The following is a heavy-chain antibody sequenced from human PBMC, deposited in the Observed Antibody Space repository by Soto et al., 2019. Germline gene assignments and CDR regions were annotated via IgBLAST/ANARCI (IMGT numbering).Heavy chain of an antibody. CDR3: ARAFWKEVVRGYWFDP. V-gene: IGHV4-34*01. CDR2: INHSGST. J-gene: IGHJ5*02. D-gene: IGHD2-15*01. CDR1: GGSFSDYY. Sequence: QVQLQQWGAGLLKPSETLSLTCAVSGGSFSDYYWTWIRQAPGKGLEWIGEINHSGSTTYNPSLKSRVSMSLDTSKNQCSLRLHYMPAADTGVYSCARAFWKEVVRGYWFDPWGQGTLVNVSS.